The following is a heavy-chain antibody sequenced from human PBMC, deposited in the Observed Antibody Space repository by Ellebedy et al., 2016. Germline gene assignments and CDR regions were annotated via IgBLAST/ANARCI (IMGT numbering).Heavy chain of an antibody. D-gene: IGHD3-22*01. CDR3: AREGYYYDRGYYFDY. CDR1: GGSISSYY. J-gene: IGHJ4*02. CDR2: IYYSGST. Sequence: SETLSLTCTVSGGSISSYYWSWIRQPPGKGLEWIGYIYYSGSTNYNPSLQSRVTISVDTSKNKFSLKMSSVTAADTAVYYFAREGYYYDRGYYFDYWGQGTLVTVSS. V-gene: IGHV4-59*01.